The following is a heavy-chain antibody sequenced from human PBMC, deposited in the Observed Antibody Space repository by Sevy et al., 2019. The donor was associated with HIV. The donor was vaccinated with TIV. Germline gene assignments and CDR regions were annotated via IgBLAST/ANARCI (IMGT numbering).Heavy chain of an antibody. D-gene: IGHD2-2*01. J-gene: IGHJ1*01. CDR1: GYTYTDYA. Sequence: APVKVSCKASGYTYTDYAIHWVRQAPGQGLEWMGWINTHNGNANYVQKFQNRVTLTTETSTATAYLELRSLTSGDSAVYYCARTYSCSTSCRFFQPWGQGTLVTVSS. V-gene: IGHV1-18*01. CDR2: INTHNGNA. CDR3: ARTYSCSTSCRFFQP.